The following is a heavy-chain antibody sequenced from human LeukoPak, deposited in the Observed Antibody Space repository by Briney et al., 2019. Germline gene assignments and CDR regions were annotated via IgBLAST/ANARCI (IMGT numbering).Heavy chain of an antibody. CDR2: ISSSSSTI. CDR1: GFTFSSYS. D-gene: IGHD1-7*01. J-gene: IGHJ3*02. Sequence: PGGSLRLSCAASGFTFSSYSMNWVRQAPGKGLEWVSYISSSSSTIYYADSVKGRFTISRDNAKNSLYLQMNSLRAEDTAVYYCARENYARGRAFDIWGQGTMVTVSS. V-gene: IGHV3-48*04. CDR3: ARENYARGRAFDI.